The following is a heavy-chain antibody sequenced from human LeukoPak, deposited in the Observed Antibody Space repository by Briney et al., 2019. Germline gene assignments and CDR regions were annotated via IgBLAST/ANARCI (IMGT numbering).Heavy chain of an antibody. CDR2: IIPIFGTA. Sequence: ASVKVSCKASGGTFSSYAISWVRQAPGQGLEWMGGIIPIFGTANYAQKFQGRVTITADESTSTAYMELSSLRSEDTAVYYCARGYSSSWSQLLFDYWGQGTLVTVSS. CDR1: GGTFSSYA. V-gene: IGHV1-69*13. CDR3: ARGYSSSWSQLLFDY. D-gene: IGHD6-13*01. J-gene: IGHJ4*02.